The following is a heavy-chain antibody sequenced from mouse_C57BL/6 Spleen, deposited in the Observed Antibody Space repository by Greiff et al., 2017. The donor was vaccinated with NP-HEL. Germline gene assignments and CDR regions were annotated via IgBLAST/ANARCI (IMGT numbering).Heavy chain of an antibody. J-gene: IGHJ2*01. CDR3: ARFTTVVD. CDR1: GYTFTSYG. CDR2: IYPRSGNT. Sequence: QVHVKQSGAELARPGASVKLSCKASGYTFTSYGISWVKQRTGPGLEWIGEIYPRSGNTYYNEKFKGQATLTADKSSSTAYMALRSLTAEDSAVYFCARFTTVVDWGKGTTLTVSS. D-gene: IGHD1-1*01. V-gene: IGHV1-81*01.